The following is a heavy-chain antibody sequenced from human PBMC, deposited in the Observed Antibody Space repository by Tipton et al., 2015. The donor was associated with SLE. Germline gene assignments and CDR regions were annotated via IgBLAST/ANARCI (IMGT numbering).Heavy chain of an antibody. D-gene: IGHD6-19*01. Sequence: TLSLTCTISGGSISTYHWSWLRQSPGKGLEWIGYIHHSGSINYNPSLRSQVTMSMDTSQNQFSLKLRSVTAADTGIYYCATVEFADDYWGQGTLVTVSS. CDR1: GGSISTYH. J-gene: IGHJ4*02. V-gene: IGHV4-59*08. CDR2: IHHSGSI. CDR3: ATVEFADDY.